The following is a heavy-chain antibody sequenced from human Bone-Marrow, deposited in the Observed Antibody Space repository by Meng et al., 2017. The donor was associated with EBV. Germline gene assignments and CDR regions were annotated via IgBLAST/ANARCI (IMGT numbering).Heavy chain of an antibody. Sequence: EVQRVVSGGGLVMPGGRLRLSCAASGFTFSSYSMNWVRQAPGKGLEWVSSISSSSSYIYYADSVKGRFTISRDNAKNSLYLQMNSLRAEDTAVYYCARSHSGWYDWGQGILVTVSS. D-gene: IGHD6-19*01. CDR3: ARSHSGWYD. CDR1: GFTFSSYS. J-gene: IGHJ4*02. V-gene: IGHV3-21*01. CDR2: ISSSSSYI.